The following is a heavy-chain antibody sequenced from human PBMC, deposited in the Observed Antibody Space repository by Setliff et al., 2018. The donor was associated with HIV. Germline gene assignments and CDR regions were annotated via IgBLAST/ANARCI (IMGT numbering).Heavy chain of an antibody. CDR1: GGSISRGGYY. CDR2: ISHSGGT. CDR3: ARDGLRGYSYGIGWHIEV. Sequence: SETLSLTCTVSGGSISRGGYYWNWIRQLPGQGLEWMGHISHSGGTYYNPSLEGRVSLSVDTSKNQFSLHLSSVTAADTAVYFCARDGLRGYSYGIGWHIEVWGRGTLVTVSS. D-gene: IGHD5-18*01. J-gene: IGHJ2*01. V-gene: IGHV4-31*03.